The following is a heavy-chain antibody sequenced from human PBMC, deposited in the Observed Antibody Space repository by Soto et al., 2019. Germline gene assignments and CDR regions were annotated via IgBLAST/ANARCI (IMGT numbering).Heavy chain of an antibody. Sequence: SETLSLTCTVSGGSISSYYWSWIRQPPGKGLEWIGYIYYSGSTNYNPSLKSRVTISVDTSKDQFSLKLSSVTAADTAVYYCARGGTYYYDSSGYYYHLDYWGQGTLVTVSS. CDR2: IYYSGST. CDR1: GGSISSYY. V-gene: IGHV4-59*01. J-gene: IGHJ4*02. D-gene: IGHD3-22*01. CDR3: ARGGTYYYDSSGYYYHLDY.